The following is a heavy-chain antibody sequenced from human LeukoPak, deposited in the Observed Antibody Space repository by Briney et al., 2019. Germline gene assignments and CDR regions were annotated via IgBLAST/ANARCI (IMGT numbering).Heavy chain of an antibody. CDR1: GFTFSSYA. Sequence: GSLRLSCAASGFTFSSYAMSWVRQAPGKGLEWVSAISGSGGSTYYADSVKGRFTISRDNSKNTLYLQMNSLRAEDTAVYYCARREGATLWFDPWGQGTLVTVSS. V-gene: IGHV3-23*01. CDR3: ARREGATLWFDP. J-gene: IGHJ5*02. CDR2: ISGSGGST. D-gene: IGHD1-26*01.